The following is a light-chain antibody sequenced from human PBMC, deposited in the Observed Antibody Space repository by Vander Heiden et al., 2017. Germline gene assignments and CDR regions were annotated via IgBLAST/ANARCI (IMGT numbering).Light chain of an antibody. J-gene: IGKJ2*01. CDR2: AAS. Sequence: PGERAPLSCRASQSISSALARHHQKPGQSPRLLYHAASNRAAGIPARCIGGGSGTDFILTSSSLEPEDVADYYCQQRSNWIYTFGQGTKVXIK. V-gene: IGKV3-11*01. CDR3: QQRSNWIYT. CDR1: QSISSA.